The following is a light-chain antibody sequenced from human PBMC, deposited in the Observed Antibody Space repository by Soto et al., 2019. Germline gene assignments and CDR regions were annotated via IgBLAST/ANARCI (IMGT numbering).Light chain of an antibody. V-gene: IGKV1-27*01. Sequence: DIQMTQSPSSLPASVGARVTITCRASQGISNYLAWYQQKPGAVPRLLIYAASTLQSGVPSRFSGSGSGTDFTLTISSLQPEDIATYYCQKYSSAPITFGQGTRLEIK. CDR2: AAS. CDR1: QGISNY. CDR3: QKYSSAPIT. J-gene: IGKJ5*01.